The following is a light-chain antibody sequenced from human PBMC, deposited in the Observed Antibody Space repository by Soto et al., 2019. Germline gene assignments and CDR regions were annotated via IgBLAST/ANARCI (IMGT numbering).Light chain of an antibody. CDR3: QQYDNWPRT. V-gene: IGKV3-15*01. Sequence: EIVMTQSPATLSVSPGERATLSCRASQSVTSNLAWYQQKPGQAPRLLIYGASTRATGFPARFSGSGSGTEFTLTISSLQSEDFAVYYCQQYDNWPRTFGQGTKVKIK. J-gene: IGKJ1*01. CDR2: GAS. CDR1: QSVTSN.